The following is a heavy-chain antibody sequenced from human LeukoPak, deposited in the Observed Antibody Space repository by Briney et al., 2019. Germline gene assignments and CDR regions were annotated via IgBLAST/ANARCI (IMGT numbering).Heavy chain of an antibody. CDR2: MNPHSGNV. Sequence: ASVKVSCKASGYTFSSYDINWVRQVPGQGLEWMGWMNPHSGNVGHAQKFQGRVTMTTDTSTSTAYMELRSLRSDDTAVYYCAKISVDTAMVTYYYGMDVWGQGTTVTVSS. D-gene: IGHD5-18*01. CDR1: GYTFSSYD. V-gene: IGHV1-8*01. J-gene: IGHJ6*02. CDR3: AKISVDTAMVTYYYGMDV.